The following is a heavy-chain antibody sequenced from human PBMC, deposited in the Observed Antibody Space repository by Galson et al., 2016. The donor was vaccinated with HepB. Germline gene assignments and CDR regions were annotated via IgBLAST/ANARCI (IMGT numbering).Heavy chain of an antibody. D-gene: IGHD6-13*01. Sequence: SVKVSCKASGGTFTTYAISWVRQAPGQGLEWMGGIIPIFGAANYAQKFQGRVTITADESTSTAYMELSSLRSDDTAVYYCAGKISSWFASLDYWGQGTLVTVSS. V-gene: IGHV1-69*13. CDR3: AGKISSWFASLDY. CDR1: GGTFTTYA. J-gene: IGHJ4*02. CDR2: IIPIFGAA.